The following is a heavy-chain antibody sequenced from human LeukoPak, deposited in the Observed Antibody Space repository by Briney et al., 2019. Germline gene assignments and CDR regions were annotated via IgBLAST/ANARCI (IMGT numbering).Heavy chain of an antibody. CDR1: GFTFSSYS. D-gene: IGHD3-9*01. CDR3: ASGLSRYFDWLTN. J-gene: IGHJ4*02. Sequence: GGSLRLSCAASGFTFSSYSMNWVRQAPGKGLEWVSSISSSSSYIYYADSVKGRFTISRDNAKNSLYLQMNSLRAEDTAVYYCASGLSRYFDWLTNRGQGTLVTVSS. V-gene: IGHV3-21*01. CDR2: ISSSSSYI.